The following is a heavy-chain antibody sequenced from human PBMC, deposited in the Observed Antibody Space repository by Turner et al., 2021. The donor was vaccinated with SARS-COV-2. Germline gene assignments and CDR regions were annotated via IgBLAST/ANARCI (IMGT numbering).Heavy chain of an antibody. CDR2: IGSRGRTI. J-gene: IGHJ4*02. Sequence: EVQLVESGGGLVQPGGSLRLSCAASGFPFSSYEMNWVRQAPGKGLEWVSYIGSRGRTIYYADSVKGRFTISKDNAKNSLYLQMNSLRPEDTAVYYCARVARGNSGWYYFDYWGQGTLVTVSS. V-gene: IGHV3-48*03. CDR3: ARVARGNSGWYYFDY. CDR1: GFPFSSYE. D-gene: IGHD6-19*01.